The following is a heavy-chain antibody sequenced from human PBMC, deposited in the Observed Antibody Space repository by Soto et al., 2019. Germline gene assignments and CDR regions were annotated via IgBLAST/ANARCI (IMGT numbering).Heavy chain of an antibody. Sequence: QVQLQESGPGLVKPSETLSLPCTVSGGAISSYYWSWIRQPPGKGLERIGYIYSSGSSNYKPSLKGRVTISVDTSKNPFSLKLRSVTAADTAVYYCARVYYDILTGPNWYFDLWGRGTLVTVSS. CDR2: IYSSGSS. CDR3: ARVYYDILTGPNWYFDL. CDR1: GGAISSYY. V-gene: IGHV4-59*01. J-gene: IGHJ2*01. D-gene: IGHD3-9*01.